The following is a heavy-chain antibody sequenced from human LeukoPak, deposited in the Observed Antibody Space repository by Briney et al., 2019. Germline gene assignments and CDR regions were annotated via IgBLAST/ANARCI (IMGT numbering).Heavy chain of an antibody. V-gene: IGHV3-30*18. CDR2: ISYDGSNK. CDR1: GFTFSSYG. Sequence: GGSLRLSCAASGFTFSSYGMHWVRQAPGKGLEWVAVISYDGSNKYYADSVKGRFTISRDNSKNTLYLQMNSLRAEDTAVYYCVQSYFPEGYYDSSGYFDAFDIWGQGTMVTVSS. CDR3: VQSYFPEGYYDSSGYFDAFDI. J-gene: IGHJ3*02. D-gene: IGHD3-22*01.